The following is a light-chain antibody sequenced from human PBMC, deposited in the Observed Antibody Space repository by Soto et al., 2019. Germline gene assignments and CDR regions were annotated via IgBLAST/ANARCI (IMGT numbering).Light chain of an antibody. J-gene: IGKJ2*01. Sequence: DIVMTQSPLSLPVTPGEPASISCRSSQSLLHSNGYNYLDWYLQKPGQSPQLLSYLGSNRASGVPDRFGGSGSGTDFAPKSSRVEGGDVWVYYCMRALQTPYTFGEGTKREI. V-gene: IGKV2-28*01. CDR2: LGS. CDR1: QSLLHSNGYNY. CDR3: MRALQTPYT.